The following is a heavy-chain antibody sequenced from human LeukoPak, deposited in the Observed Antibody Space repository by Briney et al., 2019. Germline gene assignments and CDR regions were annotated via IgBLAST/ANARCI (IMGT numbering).Heavy chain of an antibody. V-gene: IGHV4-4*07. CDR3: ARDGFSSGGDYYFDY. D-gene: IGHD2-21*02. J-gene: IGHJ4*02. CDR1: GGSISSYY. Sequence: PSETLSLTCTVSGGSISSYYWSWIRQPAGKGLEWIGRIYTSGSTNYNPSLKSRGTMSVDTSKNQFSLKLSSVTAADTAVYYCARDGFSSGGDYYFDYWGQGTLVTVSS. CDR2: IYTSGST.